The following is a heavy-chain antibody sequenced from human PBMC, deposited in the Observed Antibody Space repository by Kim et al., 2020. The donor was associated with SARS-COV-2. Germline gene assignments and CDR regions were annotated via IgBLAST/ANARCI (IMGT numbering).Heavy chain of an antibody. J-gene: IGHJ6*02. V-gene: IGHV3-9*01. D-gene: IGHD6-13*01. CDR3: AKDMLRYSSSWRHYYYYGMDV. CDR1: GFTFDDYA. CDR2: ISWNSGSI. Sequence: GGSLRLSCAASGFTFDDYAMHWVRQAPGKGLEWVSGISWNSGSIGYADSVKGRFTISRDNAKNSLYLQMNSLRAEDTALYYCAKDMLRYSSSWRHYYYYGMDVWGQGTTVTVSS.